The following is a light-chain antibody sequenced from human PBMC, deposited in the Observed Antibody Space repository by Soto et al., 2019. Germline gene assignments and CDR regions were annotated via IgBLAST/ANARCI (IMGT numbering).Light chain of an antibody. V-gene: IGKV3-11*01. J-gene: IGKJ4*01. CDR3: QQRSNWPLT. Sequence: EIVLTQSPATLSLSPGERATLSCRASQSISSFLAWSQQKPGQAPRLLIYDASNRATGIPARFSGSGSGADFTLTISSLEPEDFAVYYCQQRSNWPLTFGGGTKVDIK. CDR2: DAS. CDR1: QSISSF.